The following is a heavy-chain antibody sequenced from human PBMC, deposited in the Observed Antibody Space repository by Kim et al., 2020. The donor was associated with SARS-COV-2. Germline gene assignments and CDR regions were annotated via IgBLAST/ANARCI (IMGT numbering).Heavy chain of an antibody. CDR1: GFSSGDYA. CDR3: AKDRGALLPNDAFDI. D-gene: IGHD3-22*01. V-gene: IGHV3-9*02. J-gene: IGHJ3*02. CDR2: ISWNSGSI. Sequence: GGSLRLSCAASGFSSGDYAMHWVRQVPGKGLEWVSGISWNSGSIGYADSVKGRFNISRDNAKNSLYLEMHSLRTEDTALYYCAKDRGALLPNDAFDIWG.